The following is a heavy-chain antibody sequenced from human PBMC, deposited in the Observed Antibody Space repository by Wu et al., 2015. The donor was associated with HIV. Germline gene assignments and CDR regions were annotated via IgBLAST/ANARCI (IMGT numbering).Heavy chain of an antibody. CDR1: GGTFSNYA. CDR3: ARSFSETSSWYNRPPNAFQI. V-gene: IGHV1-69*12. Sequence: QVQLVQSGAEVKRPGSSVKVSCKASGGTFSNYAITWVRQAPGQGLEWMGGFITIFNITNYAQKFQDRVTFLADASTSTAYMEVSSLRSEDTAVYYCARSFSETSSWYNRPPNAFQIWGQGTMVTVSS. CDR2: FITIFNIT. D-gene: IGHD6-13*01. J-gene: IGHJ3*02.